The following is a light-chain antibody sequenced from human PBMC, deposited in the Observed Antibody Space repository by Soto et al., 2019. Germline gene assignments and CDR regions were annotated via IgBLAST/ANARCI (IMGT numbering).Light chain of an antibody. V-gene: IGKV3-11*01. CDR2: DTS. CDR3: QQRSDWPVT. J-gene: IGKJ5*01. Sequence: EIVLTQSPGTLSLSRGERATLSCRASRHLSGYLAWYQHKPGQGPRLLFYDTSKRATDIPARFSGSGSGTDFTLTISSLEPEDFGVYYCQQRSDWPVTFGQGTRLEIK. CDR1: RHLSGY.